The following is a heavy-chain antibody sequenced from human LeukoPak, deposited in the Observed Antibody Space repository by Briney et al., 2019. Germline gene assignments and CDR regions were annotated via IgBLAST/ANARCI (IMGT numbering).Heavy chain of an antibody. CDR1: GFIVSSDH. CDR2: IYKGEKT. Sequence: GGSLRLSCAASGFIVSSDHMSWVRQAPGKGLEWVAVIYKGEKTFYADPVKGRFTISRDNSKNTVYLQMNSLRAEDTAVYYCVRAPGATWGQGTLVTVSS. D-gene: IGHD3-10*01. CDR3: VRAPGAT. J-gene: IGHJ5*02. V-gene: IGHV3-53*01.